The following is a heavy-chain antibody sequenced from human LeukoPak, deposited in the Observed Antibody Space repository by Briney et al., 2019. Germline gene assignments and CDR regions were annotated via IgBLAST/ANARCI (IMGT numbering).Heavy chain of an antibody. J-gene: IGHJ6*02. D-gene: IGHD6-19*01. V-gene: IGHV3-74*01. Sequence: GGSLRLSCAASGFTFSSYWMHWVRQAPGKGLVWVSRINSDRSSTSYADSVKGRFTISRDNAKNTLYLQMNSLRAEDTAVYYCARVDSSGWPYYYYYGMDVWGQGTTVTVSS. CDR2: INSDRSST. CDR3: ARVDSSGWPYYYYYGMDV. CDR1: GFTFSSYW.